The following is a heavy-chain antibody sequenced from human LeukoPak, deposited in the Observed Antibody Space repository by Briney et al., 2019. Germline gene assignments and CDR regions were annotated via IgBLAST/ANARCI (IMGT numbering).Heavy chain of an antibody. Sequence: GGSLRLSCAASGFTFSSYSMNWVRQAPGKGLEWVSSISSSSSYIYYADSVKGRFTISRDNAKNLLFLQMNTLRAEDTALYYCARPGYTAGYDLWGQGTLVTVSS. D-gene: IGHD3-9*01. CDR1: GFTFSSYS. CDR2: ISSSSSYI. J-gene: IGHJ3*01. V-gene: IGHV3-21*01. CDR3: ARPGYTAGYDL.